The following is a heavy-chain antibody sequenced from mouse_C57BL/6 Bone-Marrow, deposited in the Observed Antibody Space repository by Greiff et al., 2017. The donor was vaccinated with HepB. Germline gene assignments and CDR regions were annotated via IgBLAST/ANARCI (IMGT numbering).Heavy chain of an antibody. CDR3: AKLGGSSFWYFDV. V-gene: IGHV1-77*01. J-gene: IGHJ1*03. CDR1: GYTFTDYY. Sequence: QVHVKQSGAELVKPGASVKISCKASGYTFTDYYINWVKQRPGQGLEWIGKIGPGSGSTYYNEKFKGKATLTADKSSSTAYMQLSSLTSEDSAVYFCAKLGGSSFWYFDVWGTGTTVTVSS. D-gene: IGHD1-1*01. CDR2: IGPGSGST.